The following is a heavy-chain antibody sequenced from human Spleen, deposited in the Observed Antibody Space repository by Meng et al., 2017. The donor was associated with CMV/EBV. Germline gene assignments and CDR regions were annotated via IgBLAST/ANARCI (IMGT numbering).Heavy chain of an antibody. Sequence: GGSLRLSCAASGFTFSSYAMSWVRQAPGKGLEWVSAISGSGGSTYYADSVKGRFTISRDNSKNTLYLQMNSLRAEDTAVYYCAKVPEPGRSRFLEWLLAPPDWGQGTLVTVSS. D-gene: IGHD3-3*01. CDR3: AKVPEPGRSRFLEWLLAPPD. V-gene: IGHV3-23*01. CDR1: GFTFSSYA. J-gene: IGHJ4*02. CDR2: ISGSGGST.